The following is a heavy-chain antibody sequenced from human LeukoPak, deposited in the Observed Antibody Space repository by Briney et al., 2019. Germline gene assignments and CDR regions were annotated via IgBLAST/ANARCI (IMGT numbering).Heavy chain of an antibody. CDR1: GGSFSGYY. D-gene: IGHD2-15*01. CDR3: ARRGSGNYYYYGMDV. J-gene: IGHJ6*02. Sequence: SETLSLTCAVYGGSFSGYYWSWIRQPPGKGLEWIGGINHSGSTNYNPSLKSRVTISVDTSKNQFSLKLSSVTAADTAVYYCARRGSGNYYYYGMDVWGQGTTVTVSS. CDR2: INHSGST. V-gene: IGHV4-34*01.